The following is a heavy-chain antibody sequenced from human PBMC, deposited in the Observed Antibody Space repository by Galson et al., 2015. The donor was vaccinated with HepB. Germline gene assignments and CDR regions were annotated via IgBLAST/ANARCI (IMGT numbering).Heavy chain of an antibody. V-gene: IGHV3-48*03. CDR1: GFSFSTYE. J-gene: IGHJ4*02. CDR2: ISGSGSVM. CDR3: ARPDFRGGCCYLDY. Sequence: SLRLSCAASGFSFSTYEMNWVRQAPGKGLEWVSYISGSGSVMTYADSGEGRFTISRDNPKTSLYLQMHSLRAEDTAVYYCARPDFRGGCCYLDYWGQGNVATVSS. D-gene: IGHD2-15*01.